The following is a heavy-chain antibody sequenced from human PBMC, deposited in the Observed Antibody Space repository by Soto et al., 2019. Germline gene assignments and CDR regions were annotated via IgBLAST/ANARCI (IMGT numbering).Heavy chain of an antibody. CDR2: IFSNDDK. J-gene: IGHJ4*02. V-gene: IGHV2-26*01. D-gene: IGHD2-15*01. CDR3: ARIVSSVLSPYYFDY. CDR1: GLSLSNARVG. Sequence: GSGPTLVNPTETLTLTCTVSGLSLSNARVGVSWIRQPPGKALEWLAHIFSNDDKSYSTSLKSRLTISKDTSKSQVVLTMTNMDPGDTATYYCARIVSSVLSPYYFDYWGQGTLVTVSS.